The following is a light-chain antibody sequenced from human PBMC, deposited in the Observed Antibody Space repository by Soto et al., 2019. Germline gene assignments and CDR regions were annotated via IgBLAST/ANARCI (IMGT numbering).Light chain of an antibody. CDR1: QTASTTY. CDR2: GAS. Sequence: EIVLTPFPGALSLSPGVRVTLSCRASQTASTTYLAWYQQKSAQAPKFLIYGASHRATGIPDMFSGSGSGTDFSLTISSLEPEDFAVYYCQQYGALPPTFGGGTKVEIK. V-gene: IGKV3-20*01. CDR3: QQYGALPPT. J-gene: IGKJ4*01.